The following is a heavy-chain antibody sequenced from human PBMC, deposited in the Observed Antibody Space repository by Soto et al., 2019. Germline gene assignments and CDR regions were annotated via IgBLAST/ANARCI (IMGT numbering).Heavy chain of an antibody. J-gene: IGHJ5*02. Sequence: QLLQSGGGLVQPGGSLPLSCAASGFTFGTTDMSWVRQAPGEGLEWVSTIDGSGGITYYADSVKGRFTISRDNSRNTVDLQMNSLRGDDTALYYCVKNSGWFNTWGQGALVTVSS. CDR1: GFTFGTTD. V-gene: IGHV3-23*01. CDR3: VKNSGWFNT. D-gene: IGHD3-10*01. CDR2: IDGSGGIT.